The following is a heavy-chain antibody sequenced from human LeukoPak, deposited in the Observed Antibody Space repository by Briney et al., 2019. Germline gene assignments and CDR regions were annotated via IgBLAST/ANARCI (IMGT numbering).Heavy chain of an antibody. CDR3: ARVRPDSNQDDYYYYYMDV. CDR2: IIPIFGTA. J-gene: IGHJ6*03. V-gene: IGHV1-69*13. D-gene: IGHD4-11*01. CDR1: GGTFSSYA. Sequence: ASVKVSCKASGGTFSSYAISWVRQAPGQGLEWMGGIIPIFGTANYAQKFQGRVTITAGESTSTAYMELSSLRSEDTAVYYCARVRPDSNQDDYYYYYMDVWGKGTTVTVSS.